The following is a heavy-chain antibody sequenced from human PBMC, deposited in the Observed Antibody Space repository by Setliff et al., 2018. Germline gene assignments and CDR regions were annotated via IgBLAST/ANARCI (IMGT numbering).Heavy chain of an antibody. J-gene: IGHJ4*02. D-gene: IGHD3-22*01. Sequence: ASVKVSCKTSGYAFITFGMSWVRQAPGRGLEWMGWISPLYGIANYARKFQGRVTMTADTSTTTAYLELTSLRYDDTAVYYCVRGPGPSVVVAIPFDHWGQGSLVTVSS. CDR2: ISPLYGIA. CDR1: GYAFITFG. CDR3: VRGPGPSVVVAIPFDH. V-gene: IGHV1-18*01.